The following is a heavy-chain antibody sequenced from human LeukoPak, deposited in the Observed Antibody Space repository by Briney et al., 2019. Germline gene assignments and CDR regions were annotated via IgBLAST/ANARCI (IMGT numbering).Heavy chain of an antibody. CDR3: AKEPDGIRFDP. CDR1: GQSVSGSRSY. V-gene: IGHV4-39*07. CDR2: VFLSGRT. J-gene: IGHJ5*02. D-gene: IGHD1-14*01. Sequence: SETLSLTCAVYGQSVSGSRSYWAWIRQPPGKGLEWIGNVFLSGRTTYNPALESRVSISMDSSKNQFSLTLTSVTAADTAVYYCAKEPDGIRFDPWGQGTLVTVSS.